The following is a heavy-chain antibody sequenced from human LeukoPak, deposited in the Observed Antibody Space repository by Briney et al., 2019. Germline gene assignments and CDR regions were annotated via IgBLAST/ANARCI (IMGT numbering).Heavy chain of an antibody. CDR1: GFTFSSYS. D-gene: IGHD1-26*01. J-gene: IGHJ5*02. Sequence: GGSLRLSCAASGFTFSSYSMNWVRQAPGKGLEWVSSISSSSSYIYYADSVKGRFTISRDNAKNSLYLQMNSLRAEDTAVYYCARAGGSYLNWVDPWGQGTLVTVSS. CDR2: ISSSSSYI. V-gene: IGHV3-21*01. CDR3: ARAGGSYLNWVDP.